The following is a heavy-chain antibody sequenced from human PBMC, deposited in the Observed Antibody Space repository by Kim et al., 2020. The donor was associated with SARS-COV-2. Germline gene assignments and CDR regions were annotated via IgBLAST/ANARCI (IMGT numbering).Heavy chain of an antibody. J-gene: IGHJ6*02. D-gene: IGHD6-19*01. CDR3: ARAHSGWAYYYYGMDV. Sequence: SLKSRVTISVATSKNQFSLKLSSVTAADTAVYYCARAHSGWAYYYYGMDVWGQGTTVTVSS. V-gene: IGHV4-59*01.